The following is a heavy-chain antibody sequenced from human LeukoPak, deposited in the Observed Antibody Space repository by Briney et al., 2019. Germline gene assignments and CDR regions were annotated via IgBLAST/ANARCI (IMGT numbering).Heavy chain of an antibody. Sequence: GGSLRLSCAASGFTFSSHWMHWVRHAPGKGLVWVSRIDAEGSGTTYVDSAKGRFTISRDNAKSTLYLQMHSLRAEDTAVYYCARGSGEGATDYWGQGTLVTVSS. D-gene: IGHD1-26*01. V-gene: IGHV3-74*01. CDR3: ARGSGEGATDY. J-gene: IGHJ4*02. CDR2: IDAEGSGT. CDR1: GFTFSSHW.